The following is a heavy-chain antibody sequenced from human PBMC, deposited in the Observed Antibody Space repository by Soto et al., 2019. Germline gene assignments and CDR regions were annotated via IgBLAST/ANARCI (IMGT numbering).Heavy chain of an antibody. Sequence: QVQLQESGPGLVKPSQTLSLTCTVSGGSISSGGYYWSWIRQHPRKGMEWIGYIYYSGSTYYNPSLKSRVTISVDPSKNQFSLKLSSVTAADAAVYYCARESGVSSSWTNWFDPWGQGTLVTVSS. CDR1: GGSISSGGYY. CDR2: IYYSGST. J-gene: IGHJ5*02. CDR3: ARESGVSSSWTNWFDP. V-gene: IGHV4-31*03. D-gene: IGHD6-13*01.